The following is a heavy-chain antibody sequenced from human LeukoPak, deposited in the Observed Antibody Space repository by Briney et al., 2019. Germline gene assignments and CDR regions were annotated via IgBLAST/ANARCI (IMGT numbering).Heavy chain of an antibody. V-gene: IGHV1-69*13. J-gene: IGHJ3*02. CDR1: LGTFSSYA. Sequence: SVKVSCKASLGTFSSYAISWVRQAPAQGREWMGGIIPIFGTANYAKKFQGSVTITAGESTSTAYMELSSLRSEDTAVYYCATSDITMIVVVIPTLNDAFDIWGQGTMVTVSS. CDR3: ATSDITMIVVVIPTLNDAFDI. D-gene: IGHD3-22*01. CDR2: IIPIFGTA.